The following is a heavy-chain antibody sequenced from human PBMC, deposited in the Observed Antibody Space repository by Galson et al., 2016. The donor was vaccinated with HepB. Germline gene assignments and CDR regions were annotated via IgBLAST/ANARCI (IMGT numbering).Heavy chain of an antibody. D-gene: IGHD5-24*01. CDR1: GVSITDYF. J-gene: IGHJ4*02. CDR2: IYYSGNT. V-gene: IGHV4-59*01. Sequence: SETLSLTCTVSGVSITDYFWSWIRQPPGKGLEWIGYIYYSGNTKYNPSLKSRVTMSLDTSKNQFSLQLSSVTAADTAIYYCARDGYNCGLDCWGQGTLVTVSS. CDR3: ARDGYNCGLDC.